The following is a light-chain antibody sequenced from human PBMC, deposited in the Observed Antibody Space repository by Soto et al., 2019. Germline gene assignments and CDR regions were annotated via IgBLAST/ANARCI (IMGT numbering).Light chain of an antibody. CDR2: LNSDGSH. Sequence: QPVLTQSPSASASLGASVKLTCTLSSGHSSYAIAWHQQQPEKGPRYLTKLNSDGSHSKGDGIPDRFSGSSSGAERYLTIPSLQSEDEADYYCQTWGTGIVVFGGGTKVTVL. CDR3: QTWGTGIVV. J-gene: IGLJ2*01. V-gene: IGLV4-69*01. CDR1: SGHSSYA.